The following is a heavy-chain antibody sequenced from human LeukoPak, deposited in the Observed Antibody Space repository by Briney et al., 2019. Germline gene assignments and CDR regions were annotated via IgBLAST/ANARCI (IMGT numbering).Heavy chain of an antibody. Sequence: GASVKVSCKASGYTFTSYDINWVRQATGQGLEWMGGIIPLFGTADYAQKFQGRVTITADESTSTAYMELSSLRAEDTAVYYCARDVVGSPSGYSSGAWDYWGQGTLVTVSS. D-gene: IGHD3-22*01. CDR1: GYTFTSYD. CDR3: ARDVVGSPSGYSSGAWDY. J-gene: IGHJ4*02. CDR2: IIPLFGTA. V-gene: IGHV1-69*13.